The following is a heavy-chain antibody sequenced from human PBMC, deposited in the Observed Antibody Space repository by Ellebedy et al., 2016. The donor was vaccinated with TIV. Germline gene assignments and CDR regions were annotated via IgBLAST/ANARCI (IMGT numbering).Heavy chain of an antibody. J-gene: IGHJ6*03. Sequence: SETLSLTXAVYGGSFSGYYWSWIRQPPGEGLEWIGEINHSGSTNYNPSLKSRVTISVDTSKNQFSLKLSSVTAADTAVYYCARVGPGAFTTPTRDYYYYYYMDVWGKGTTVTVSS. D-gene: IGHD1-1*01. CDR3: ARVGPGAFTTPTRDYYYYYYMDV. CDR1: GGSFSGYY. CDR2: INHSGST. V-gene: IGHV4-34*01.